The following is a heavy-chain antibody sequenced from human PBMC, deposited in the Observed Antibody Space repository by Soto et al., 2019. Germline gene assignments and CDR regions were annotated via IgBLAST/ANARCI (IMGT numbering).Heavy chain of an antibody. D-gene: IGHD3-22*01. V-gene: IGHV4-59*01. Sequence: SETLSLTCTVSGGSISSYYWSWIRQPPGKGLEWIGYIYYSGSTNYNPSLKSRVTISVDTSKNQFSLKLSSVTAADTAVYYCAREGQPYYYDSSGYDAFDIWGQGTMVTVSS. CDR1: GGSISSYY. CDR2: IYYSGST. J-gene: IGHJ3*02. CDR3: AREGQPYYYDSSGYDAFDI.